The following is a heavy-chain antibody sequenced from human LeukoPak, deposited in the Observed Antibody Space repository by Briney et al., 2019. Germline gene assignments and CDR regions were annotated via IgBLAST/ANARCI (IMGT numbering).Heavy chain of an antibody. V-gene: IGHV3-30*04. CDR3: ARGSSSWYYLDY. CDR2: ISYDGSNK. CDR1: GFTFSSYA. D-gene: IGHD6-13*01. Sequence: GGSLRLSCAASGFTFSSYAMHWVRQAPGKGLEWGAVISYDGSNKYYADSVKGRFTISRDNSKNTLYLQMNSLRAEDTAVYYCARGSSSWYYLDYWGQGTLVTVSS. J-gene: IGHJ4*02.